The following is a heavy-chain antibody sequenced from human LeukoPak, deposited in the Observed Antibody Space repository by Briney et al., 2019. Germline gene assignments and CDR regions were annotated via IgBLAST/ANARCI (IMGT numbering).Heavy chain of an antibody. J-gene: IGHJ5*02. CDR2: IYTSGST. CDR1: GGSISSSSYY. V-gene: IGHV4-39*07. D-gene: IGHD4-17*01. CDR3: ARVLNYGDYVLSWFDP. Sequence: SETLSLTCTVSGGSISSSSYYWGWIRRPPGKGLEWIGRIYTSGSTNYNPSLKSRVTMSVDTSKNQFSLKLSSVTAADTAVYYCARVLNYGDYVLSWFDPWGQGTLVTVSS.